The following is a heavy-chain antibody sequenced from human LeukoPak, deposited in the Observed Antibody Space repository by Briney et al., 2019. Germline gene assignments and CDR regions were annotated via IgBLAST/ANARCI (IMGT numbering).Heavy chain of an antibody. V-gene: IGHV4-34*01. J-gene: IGHJ4*02. CDR2: INHSGST. CDR3: ARGWYSSSWYPALDY. D-gene: IGHD6-13*01. CDR1: GFTFSRHY. Sequence: GSLRLSCVASGFTFSRHYMSWVRQAPGKGLEWIGEINHSGSTNYNPSLKSRVTISVDTSKNQFSLKLSSVTAADTAVYYCARGWYSSSWYPALDYWGQGTLVTVSS.